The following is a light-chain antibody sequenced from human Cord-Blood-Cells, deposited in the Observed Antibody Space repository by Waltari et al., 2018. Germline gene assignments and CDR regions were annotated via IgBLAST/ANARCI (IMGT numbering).Light chain of an antibody. CDR3: CSYAGSYTWV. CDR2: DVS. Sequence: QSARTQPRPVSGSPGQSVTTPCTGTSSDVGGYNYVPWYQQHPGKAPKLMIYDVSKRPSGVPDRFSGSKSGNTASLTISGLQAEDEADYYCCSYAGSYTWVFGGGTKLTVL. J-gene: IGLJ3*02. CDR1: SSDVGGYNY. V-gene: IGLV2-11*01.